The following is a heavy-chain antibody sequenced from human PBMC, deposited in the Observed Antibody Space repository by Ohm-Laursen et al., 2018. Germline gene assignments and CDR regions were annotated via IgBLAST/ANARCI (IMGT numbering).Heavy chain of an antibody. CDR3: ARGLWWFDP. J-gene: IGHJ5*02. CDR2: IYHSGST. V-gene: IGHV4-38-2*02. CDR1: DGSISRYF. Sequence: GTLSLTCTVSDGSISRYFWGWIRQPPGKGLEWIGTIYHSGSTYYNPSLKSRVTISVDTSKNQFSLKLSSVTAADTALYYCARGLWWFDPWGQGTLVTVSS.